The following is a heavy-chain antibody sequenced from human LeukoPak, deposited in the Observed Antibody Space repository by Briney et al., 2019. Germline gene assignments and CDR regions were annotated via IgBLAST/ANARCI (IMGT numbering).Heavy chain of an antibody. D-gene: IGHD6-13*01. CDR1: GGSISSYY. Sequence: SETLSLTCTVSGGSISSYYWSWIRQPPGKGLEWIGYIYYSGSTNYNPSLKSRVTISVDTSKNQFSLKLSSVTAADTAVYYCAREGARWSGCFDPGGRGPLATVPS. V-gene: IGHV4-59*01. CDR3: AREGARWSGCFDP. CDR2: IYYSGST. J-gene: IGHJ5*02.